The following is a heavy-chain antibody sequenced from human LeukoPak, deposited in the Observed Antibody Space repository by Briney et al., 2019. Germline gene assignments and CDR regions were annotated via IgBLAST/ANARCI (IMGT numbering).Heavy chain of an antibody. D-gene: IGHD3-16*01. Sequence: SETLSLTCGVSGFSISNGFSWGWIRQPPGKGLEWIGSTSQTENSYNNPSLKSRDTISVDTSKNQFSLKLSSVTAADTAVYYCARFDYVWGNGNHGMDAFDVWGQGTMVTVSS. CDR2: TSQTENS. CDR3: ARFDYVWGNGNHGMDAFDV. V-gene: IGHV4-38-2*01. J-gene: IGHJ3*01. CDR1: GFSISNGFS.